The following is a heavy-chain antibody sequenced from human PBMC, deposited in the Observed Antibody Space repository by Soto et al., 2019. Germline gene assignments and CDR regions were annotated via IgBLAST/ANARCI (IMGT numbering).Heavy chain of an antibody. CDR2: IWYDGSNK. Sequence: GGSLRLSCAASGFTFSSYGMHWVRQAPGKGLEWVAVIWYDGSNKYYADSVKGRFTISRDNSKNTLYLQMNSLRAEDTAVYYCARDQAITIFGVVPDNWFDPWGQGTLVTVSS. J-gene: IGHJ5*02. CDR3: ARDQAITIFGVVPDNWFDP. V-gene: IGHV3-33*01. D-gene: IGHD3-3*01. CDR1: GFTFSSYG.